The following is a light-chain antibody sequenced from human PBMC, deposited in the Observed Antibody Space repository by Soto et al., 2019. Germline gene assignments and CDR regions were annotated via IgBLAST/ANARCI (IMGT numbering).Light chain of an antibody. CDR3: LQDYNYPRT. V-gene: IGKV1-6*01. CDR2: GAS. J-gene: IGKJ2*01. Sequence: AIQMTQSPSSLSASVGDRVTITCRASQGIRNDLGWYQQKSGKAPKLLIYGASNLQSGVPSRFSGSGSGTDFTITISSLQPEDFATYYCLQDYNYPRTFGQGASLEIK. CDR1: QGIRND.